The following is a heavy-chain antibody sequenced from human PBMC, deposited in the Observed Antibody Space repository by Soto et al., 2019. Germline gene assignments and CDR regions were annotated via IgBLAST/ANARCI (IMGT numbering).Heavy chain of an antibody. Sequence: QVQLVQSGAELKKPGSSVKVSCKASGGTFSKYAISWVRQAPGQGLEWLGGIIPMFGTPNYAQKFQGRVTISADESTTTAYLELSSLRSADTAVYFCARPLTDRNCYNGLAVWGQGNTVTVSS. CDR2: IIPMFGTP. J-gene: IGHJ6*01. CDR1: GGTFSKYA. D-gene: IGHD2-21*02. V-gene: IGHV1-69*01. CDR3: ARPLTDRNCYNGLAV.